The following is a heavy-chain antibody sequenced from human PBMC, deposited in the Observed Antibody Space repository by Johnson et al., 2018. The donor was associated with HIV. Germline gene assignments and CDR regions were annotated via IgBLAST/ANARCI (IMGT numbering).Heavy chain of an antibody. D-gene: IGHD6-19*01. J-gene: IGHJ3*02. CDR1: GFTFSSYA. CDR2: ISYDGSHN. CDR3: ARGNKGYSSGWDACDI. V-gene: IGHV3-30*04. Sequence: VQLVESGGGVVQPGRSLRLSCAASGFTFSSYAMHWVRQAPGKGLEWVAVISYDGSHNYYADSVKGRFTISRDNSKNTLYLQMNSLSAGATAVYCCARGNKGYSSGWDACDIWGQGTMVTVSS.